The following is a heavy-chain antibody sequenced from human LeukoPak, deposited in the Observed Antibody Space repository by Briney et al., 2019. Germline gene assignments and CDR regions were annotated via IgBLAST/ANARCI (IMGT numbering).Heavy chain of an antibody. V-gene: IGHV3-7*04. CDR1: GFTFSSYW. J-gene: IGHJ6*02. CDR2: IKQDGSEK. Sequence: PGESLRLSCAASGFTFSSYWMGWVRQAPGKGLEWVANIKQDGSEKYYVDSVKGRLTISRDNAKNSLYLQMNSLRAEDTAVYYCARDWSWFGELKNYYYYYGMDVWGQGTTVTVSS. D-gene: IGHD3-10*01. CDR3: ARDWSWFGELKNYYYYYGMDV.